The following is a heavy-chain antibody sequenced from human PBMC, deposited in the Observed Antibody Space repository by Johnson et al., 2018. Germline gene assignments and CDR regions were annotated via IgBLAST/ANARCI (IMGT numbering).Heavy chain of an antibody. CDR2: ISYDGSNK. J-gene: IGHJ3*02. Sequence: QVQLVQSGGGVVQPGRSLRLSCAASGFTFSSYGMHWVRQAPGKGLEWVAVISYDGSNKYYADSVKGRFTISRDNAKNSLYLQMNSLRAEDTAVYYCARDGAVAYCGGDCSADAFDIWGQGTMVTVSS. V-gene: IGHV3-30*03. CDR3: ARDGAVAYCGGDCSADAFDI. CDR1: GFTFSSYG. D-gene: IGHD2-21*02.